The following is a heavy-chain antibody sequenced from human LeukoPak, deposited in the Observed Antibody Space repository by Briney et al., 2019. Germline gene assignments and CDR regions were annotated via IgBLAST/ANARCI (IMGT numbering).Heavy chain of an antibody. CDR1: GYTLSSYA. Sequence: GGPLRLSCTASGYTLSSYAMHGVRQAPGKAWVWLAVISYDGSNKYYADCVKGRFTISRDNSKNTLYLQMNSLRAEDTAVYYCARDAFYYDFWGGYYTLGDYFDYWGQGTLVTVSS. J-gene: IGHJ4*02. D-gene: IGHD3-3*01. CDR3: ARDAFYYDFWGGYYTLGDYFDY. V-gene: IGHV3-30-3*01. CDR2: ISYDGSNK.